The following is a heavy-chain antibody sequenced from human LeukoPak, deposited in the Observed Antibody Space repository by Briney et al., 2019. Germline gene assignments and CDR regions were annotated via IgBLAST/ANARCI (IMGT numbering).Heavy chain of an antibody. Sequence: GGSLRLSCAASGFTFGSYAMSWVRQAPGKGLEWVAGISGSGGTTIYSDMVKGRFIISRGNSESTLYLQMNSLRAEDTAIYYCAKDTIVVMIAPTRGFDYWGQGVLVTVSS. D-gene: IGHD2-15*01. J-gene: IGHJ4*02. V-gene: IGHV3-23*01. CDR3: AKDTIVVMIAPTRGFDY. CDR1: GFTFGSYA. CDR2: ISGSGGTT.